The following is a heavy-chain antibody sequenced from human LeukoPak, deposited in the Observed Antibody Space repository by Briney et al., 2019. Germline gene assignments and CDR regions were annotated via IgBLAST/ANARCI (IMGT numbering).Heavy chain of an antibody. J-gene: IGHJ4*02. CDR3: ATLGLLRGAGFNLATHFDY. V-gene: IGHV4-39*01. D-gene: IGHD1-26*01. Sequence: SETLSLTCTVSGVSISNNYFYWAWIRQPPGKGLEVIGYSGSTFYNSSLKSRVTISADTSQNQFSLSLTSVTAADTAVYYCATLGLLRGAGFNLATHFDYWGQGTLVAVSS. CDR1: GVSISNNYFY. CDR2: SGST.